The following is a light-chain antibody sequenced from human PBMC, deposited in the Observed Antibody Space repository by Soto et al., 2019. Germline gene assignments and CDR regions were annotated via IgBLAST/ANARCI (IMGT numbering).Light chain of an antibody. CDR2: EDS. V-gene: IGLV2-23*02. CDR3: CSYAGSSTFV. Sequence: QSALTQPASVSGSPGQSITISCTGTSSDVGGYDLVSWYQQHPGKAPKLMIYEDSKRPSGISNRFSGSKSGDSASLTISGLQAEDEADYYCCSYAGSSTFVFGGGTQLTVL. CDR1: SSDVGGYDL. J-gene: IGLJ2*01.